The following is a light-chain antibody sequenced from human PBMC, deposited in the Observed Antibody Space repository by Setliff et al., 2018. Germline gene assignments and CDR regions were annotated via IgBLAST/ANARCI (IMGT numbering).Light chain of an antibody. CDR3: QSYDSSLSEI. V-gene: IGLV2-14*01. CDR1: SSDVGGYNY. CDR2: DVS. Sequence: LTQPASVSGSPGQSITISCTGTSSDVGGYNYVSWYQQHPGKVPKLMIYDVSKRPSGVSNRFSGSKSGNTASLTISGLQAEDEADYYCQSYDSSLSEIFGTGTKVTVL. J-gene: IGLJ1*01.